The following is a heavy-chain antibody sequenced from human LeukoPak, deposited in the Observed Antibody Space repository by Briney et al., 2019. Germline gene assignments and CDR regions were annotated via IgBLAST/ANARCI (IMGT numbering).Heavy chain of an antibody. Sequence: GGSLRLSCAGSGFTLSSNWMHWVRQGPGKGLVWVSRIYSDGSRTNYADSVKGRFTISGDNAKNTLYLQMNSLRAEDTAVYYCAKDHPYGYWGQGTLVTVSS. CDR3: AKDHPYGY. V-gene: IGHV3-74*01. CDR1: GFTLSSNW. CDR2: IYSDGSRT. J-gene: IGHJ4*02. D-gene: IGHD4-17*01.